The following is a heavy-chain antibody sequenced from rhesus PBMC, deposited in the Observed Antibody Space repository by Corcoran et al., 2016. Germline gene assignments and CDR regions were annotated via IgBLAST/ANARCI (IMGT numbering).Heavy chain of an antibody. V-gene: IGHV4-127*01. J-gene: IGHJ3*01. CDR3: ARGGAFDF. CDR2: VEGRSGDT. CDR1: GYSISIGSA. Sequence: QVQLQESGPGLLKPSETLSLTCAVSGYSISIGSACNWIRQPPGKGLEWIGSVEGRSGDTKFNPSLNSRVTLSRDTSKNQFSLRLTSVTAADTAVYYCARGGAFDFWGQGLRVTVSS.